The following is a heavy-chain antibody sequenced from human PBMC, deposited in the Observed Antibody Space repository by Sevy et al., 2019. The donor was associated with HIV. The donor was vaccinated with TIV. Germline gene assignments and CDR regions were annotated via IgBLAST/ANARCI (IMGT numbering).Heavy chain of an antibody. Sequence: GGSLRLSCAASGFSVSSNYMSWVRQAPGKGPEWVSVIYSGGKKSYADSVQGRFNISRDNSKNTLYLQMNSLRAEDTAVYYCAREDIVLGEDNYYGIDVWGQRTTVTVSS. D-gene: IGHD2-15*01. CDR3: AREDIVLGEDNYYGIDV. CDR1: GFSVSSNY. V-gene: IGHV3-53*01. CDR2: IYSGGKK. J-gene: IGHJ6*02.